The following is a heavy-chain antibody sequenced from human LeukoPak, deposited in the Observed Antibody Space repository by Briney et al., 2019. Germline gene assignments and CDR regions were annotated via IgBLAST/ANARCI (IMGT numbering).Heavy chain of an antibody. J-gene: IGHJ5*02. CDR1: GFTVSSNY. Sequence: GGSLRLSCAASGFTVSSNYMSWVRQAPGKGLEWVSVIYSGGSTYYADSVKGRFTISRDNSKNTLYLQMNSLRAEDTAVYYCARDASSSSPGEFDPWGQGTLVTVSS. V-gene: IGHV3-53*01. CDR2: IYSGGST. D-gene: IGHD6-13*01. CDR3: ARDASSSSPGEFDP.